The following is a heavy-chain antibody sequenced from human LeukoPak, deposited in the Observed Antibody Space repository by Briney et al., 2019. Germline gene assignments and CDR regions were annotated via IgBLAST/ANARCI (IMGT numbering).Heavy chain of an antibody. CDR3: ARLASSGWSHCDY. V-gene: IGHV4-61*08. CDR1: GGSVSSADYY. J-gene: IGHJ4*02. D-gene: IGHD6-19*01. Sequence: SETLSLTCTVSGGSVSSADYYWSRIRQPPGKGPEWIGYIYYSGSTNYNPSLKSRVTISVDTSKNQFSLKMNSVTAADTAVYYCARLASSGWSHCDYWGQGTLVTVSS. CDR2: IYYSGST.